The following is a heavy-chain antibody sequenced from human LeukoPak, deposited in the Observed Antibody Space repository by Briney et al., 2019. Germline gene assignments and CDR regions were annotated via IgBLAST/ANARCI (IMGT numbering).Heavy chain of an antibody. J-gene: IGHJ4*02. CDR1: GFDFGAYE. CDR2: FAGSDTTT. V-gene: IGHV3-48*03. CDR3: TTLGYHLDS. D-gene: IGHD3-22*01. Sequence: GGSLRLSCAASGFDFGAYEMNWVRQAPGKGLEWVAYFAGSDTTTYYADSVKGRFTISRDNARNSLYLQMNSLRAEDTAPYHCTTLGYHLDSWGQGTLVTVSS.